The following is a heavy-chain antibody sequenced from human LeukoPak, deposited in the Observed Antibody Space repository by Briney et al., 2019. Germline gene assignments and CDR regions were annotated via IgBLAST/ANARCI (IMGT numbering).Heavy chain of an antibody. J-gene: IGHJ4*02. V-gene: IGHV3-23*01. D-gene: IGHD2-8*01. CDR3: ARDNGNKYYFGY. CDR2: IGGSGGST. CDR1: GFTFSSYA. Sequence: PGGSLRLSCAASGFTFSSYAMSWVRQVPGKGLEWVSAIGGSGGSTYYADSVRGRFTISRDNSKNTLYLQMNSLRAEDTAVYYCARDNGNKYYFGYWGQGTLVTVSS.